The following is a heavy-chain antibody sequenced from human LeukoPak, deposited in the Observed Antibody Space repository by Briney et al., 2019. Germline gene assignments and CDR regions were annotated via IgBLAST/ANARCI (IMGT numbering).Heavy chain of an antibody. J-gene: IGHJ4*02. D-gene: IGHD5-18*01. V-gene: IGHV3-15*01. CDR2: IKTKTDGGTT. Sequence: GGSLRLSCAASGFTFSNTWMSWVRQAPGKGLEWVGRIKTKTDGGTTDYAAPVKGRFTISRDDSENTLYLLMNSLKTEDTAVYYCATDSKVGYSYNYVGIDYWGQGTLVTVSS. CDR1: GFTFSNTW. CDR3: ATDSKVGYSYNYVGIDY.